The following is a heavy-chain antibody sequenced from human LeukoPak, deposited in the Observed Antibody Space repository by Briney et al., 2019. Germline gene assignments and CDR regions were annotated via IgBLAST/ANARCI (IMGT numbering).Heavy chain of an antibody. CDR2: ISGSGGST. Sequence: PGGSLRLSCAASGFTFSDYYMSWIRQAPGKGLEWVSAISGSGGSTYYADSVKGRFTISGDNSKNTLYLQMNSLRAEDTAVYYCAKDRGWLQLGWGQGTLVTVSS. V-gene: IGHV3-23*01. CDR3: AKDRGWLQLG. D-gene: IGHD5-24*01. J-gene: IGHJ4*02. CDR1: GFTFSDYY.